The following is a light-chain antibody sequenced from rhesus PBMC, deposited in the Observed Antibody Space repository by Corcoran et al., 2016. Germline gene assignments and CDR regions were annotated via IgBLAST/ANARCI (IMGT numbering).Light chain of an antibody. J-gene: IGKJ4*01. CDR2: AAS. V-gene: IGKV1-43*01. CDR1: QGIITY. Sequence: DIQMTQSPSSLSASVGDRVTITCRASQGIITYLNWYQQKPGKAPKRLIYAASSLESGVPSRFSGSGSGTDFTLTIRSLQTENFATYYCLQYNSNPLTFDGGTKVEIK. CDR3: LQYNSNPLT.